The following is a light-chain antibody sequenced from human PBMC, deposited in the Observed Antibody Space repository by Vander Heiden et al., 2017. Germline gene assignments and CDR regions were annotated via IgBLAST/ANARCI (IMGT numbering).Light chain of an antibody. CDR1: QSVSSY. J-gene: IGKJ5*01. CDR3: QQRSNGPPRIT. CDR2: DAT. V-gene: IGKV3-11*01. Sequence: EIVLTPSPATLSLPPAERATLPCRASQSVSSYLAWYQQKPGQAPMLLIYDATIRDRGIKARFSGSEDGTASTLTISSRAPEDCEVYYCQQRSNGPPRITFGQGTQVEIK.